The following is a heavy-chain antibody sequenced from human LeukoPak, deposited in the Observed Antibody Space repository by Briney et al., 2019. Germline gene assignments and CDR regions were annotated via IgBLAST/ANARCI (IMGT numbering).Heavy chain of an antibody. J-gene: IGHJ3*01. V-gene: IGHV6-1*01. CDR3: ARGGQGDGYSADEAFDF. CDR1: GDGVSGNSTA. CDR2: TYYRSKWYN. Sequence: SQTLSLTCAISGDGVSGNSTAYNWIRQSPSRGLEWLGRTYYRSKWYNDYAVSVKSRIIINPDTSKNQLSLQLKSVTPEDTAGYYCARGGQGDGYSADEAFDFWGQGTMVTVSS. D-gene: IGHD5-24*01.